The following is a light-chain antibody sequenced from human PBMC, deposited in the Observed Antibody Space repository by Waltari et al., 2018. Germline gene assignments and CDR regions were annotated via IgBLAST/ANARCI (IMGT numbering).Light chain of an antibody. CDR3: SSYVANNNPV. V-gene: IGLV2-8*01. J-gene: IGLJ2*01. Sequence: QSALTQPPSASGSPGPSVTIPCTRTSSYVGGSTFLSGYQHHPGKAPRLIIYEVSERPSGGPDRFSGSKSGNTASLTVSGLQAEDEADYYCSSYVANNNPVFGGGTKLTVL. CDR1: SSYVGGSTF. CDR2: EVS.